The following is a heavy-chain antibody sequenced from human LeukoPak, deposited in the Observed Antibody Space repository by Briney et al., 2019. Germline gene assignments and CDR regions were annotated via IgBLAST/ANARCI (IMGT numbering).Heavy chain of an antibody. CDR2: IHYSGST. V-gene: IGHV4-59*08. J-gene: IGHJ4*02. D-gene: IGHD3-3*01. Sequence: PSETLSLTCTVSGGSINSYYWSWIRQPPEKGLEWVGYIHYSGSTNYNPSLKSRVTISVDTSKNQFSLKPSSVTAADTAVYYCARLVDGRWSGTTCYFDYWGQGTLVTVSS. CDR3: ARLVDGRWSGTTCYFDY. CDR1: GGSINSYY.